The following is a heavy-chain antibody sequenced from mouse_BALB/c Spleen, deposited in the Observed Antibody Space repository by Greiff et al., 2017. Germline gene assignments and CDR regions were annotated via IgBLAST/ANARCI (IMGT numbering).Heavy chain of an antibody. Sequence: LQQSGGGLVKPGGSLKLSCAASGFTFSSYAMSWVRQTPEKRLEWVASISSGGSTYYPYSVKGRFTISRDNARNSLYLQMSSLRSEDLAMYYCAIGFPLDYWGQGTTLTVSS. CDR3: AIGFPLDY. CDR1: GFTFSSYA. CDR2: ISSGGST. V-gene: IGHV5-6-5*01. J-gene: IGHJ2*01.